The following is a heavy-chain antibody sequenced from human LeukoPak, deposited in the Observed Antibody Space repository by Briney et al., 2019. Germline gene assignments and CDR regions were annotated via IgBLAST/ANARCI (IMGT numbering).Heavy chain of an antibody. CDR3: ARATMVRGPYYYYGMDV. CDR2: IYYSGST. D-gene: IGHD3-10*01. Sequence: PSETLSLTCTVSGGSISSYYWGWIRQPPGKGLEWIGYIYYSGSTNYNPSLKSRVTISVDTSKNQFSLKLSSVTAADTAVYYCARATMVRGPYYYYGMDVWGQGTTVTVSS. J-gene: IGHJ6*02. CDR1: GGSISSYY. V-gene: IGHV4-59*01.